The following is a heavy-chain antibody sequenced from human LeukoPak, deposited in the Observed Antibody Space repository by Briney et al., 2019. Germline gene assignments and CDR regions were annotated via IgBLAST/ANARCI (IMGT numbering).Heavy chain of an antibody. CDR1: GFTFSSYT. D-gene: IGHD6-25*01. J-gene: IGHJ5*02. CDR3: ARDSGSYPAGS. Sequence: PGGSLRLSCAVSGFTFSSYTMSWVRQAPGKGLEWVSSISSSSSYIYYADSVKGRFTISRDNAKNSLYLQMNSLRAEDTAVYYCARDSGSYPAGSWGQGTLVTVSS. V-gene: IGHV3-21*01. CDR2: ISSSSSYI.